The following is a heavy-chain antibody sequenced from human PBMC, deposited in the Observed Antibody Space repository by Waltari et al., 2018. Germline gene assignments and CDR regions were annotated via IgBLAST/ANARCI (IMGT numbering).Heavy chain of an antibody. CDR1: GFPLSTSGVG. J-gene: IGHJ4*02. Sequence: QITLKESGPTLVKPTQTLTLTCTFSGFPLSTSGVGVGWILQPPGKALEWLALIYWNDDKRYSPSLKSRLTITKDTSKNQVVLTMTNMDPVDTATYYCAHGHFDWLTRFYYFDYWGQGTLVTVSS. CDR2: IYWNDDK. D-gene: IGHD3-9*01. CDR3: AHGHFDWLTRFYYFDY. V-gene: IGHV2-5*01.